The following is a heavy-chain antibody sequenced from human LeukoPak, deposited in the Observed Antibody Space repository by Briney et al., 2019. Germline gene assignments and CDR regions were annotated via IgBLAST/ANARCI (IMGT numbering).Heavy chain of an antibody. CDR2: ISLDGNNE. Sequence: GGSLRLSCAASGFSFSTYGTHWVRQAPGKGLEWVAVISLDGNNENYAESVKGRFTISRDNSKNTLYLQMNSLRAEDTAVYYCAKETGSADYFDYWGQGTLVSVSS. CDR1: GFSFSTYG. CDR3: AKETGSADYFDY. D-gene: IGHD2-2*01. V-gene: IGHV3-30*18. J-gene: IGHJ4*02.